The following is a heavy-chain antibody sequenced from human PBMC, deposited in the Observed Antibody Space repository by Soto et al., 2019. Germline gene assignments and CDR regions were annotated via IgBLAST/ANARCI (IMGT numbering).Heavy chain of an antibody. CDR2: INPTGGRT. CDR3: ARGGRIIKSFNYYFGMDV. CDR1: GYSFTSYY. V-gene: IGHV1-46*01. D-gene: IGHD3-16*01. J-gene: IGHJ6*02. Sequence: QVQLVQSGAEVKKPGASVKLSCTASGYSFTSYYMHWVRQAPGQGLEWIGLINPTGGRTTYAQRFQCRVIMTRDTATSTVYLELAGLRSDDTALYYCARGGRIIKSFNYYFGMDVWGQGSTVTVSS.